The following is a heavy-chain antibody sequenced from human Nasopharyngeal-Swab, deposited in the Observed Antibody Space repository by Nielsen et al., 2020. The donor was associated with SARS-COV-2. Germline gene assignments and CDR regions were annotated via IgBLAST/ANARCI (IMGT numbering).Heavy chain of an antibody. D-gene: IGHD2-15*01. CDR2: INHSGST. J-gene: IGHJ6*03. Sequence: SETLSLTCAAYGGSFSGYYWSWIRQPPGKGLEWIGEINHSGSTNYNPSLKSRVTISVDTSKNQFSLKLSSVTAADTAVYYCARGPLPRYCSGGSCYSRYYYMDVWGKGTTVTVSS. CDR3: ARGPLPRYCSGGSCYSRYYYMDV. CDR1: GGSFSGYY. V-gene: IGHV4-34*01.